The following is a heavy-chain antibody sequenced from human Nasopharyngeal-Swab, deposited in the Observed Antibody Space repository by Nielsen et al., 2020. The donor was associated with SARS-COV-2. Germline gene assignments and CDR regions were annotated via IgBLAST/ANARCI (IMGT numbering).Heavy chain of an antibody. V-gene: IGHV3-7*03. D-gene: IGHD5-12*01. Sequence: GESLKISCAASGFTFSSYWMSWVRQAPRKGLECVANINQDGSPKYYVESVKGRFTVSRDNAENLMYLQMDNLRAEDTAIYYCARISRGYTGYVDQNWFDPWGQGTLVTVSS. CDR2: INQDGSPK. CDR1: GFTFSSYW. CDR3: ARISRGYTGYVDQNWFDP. J-gene: IGHJ5*02.